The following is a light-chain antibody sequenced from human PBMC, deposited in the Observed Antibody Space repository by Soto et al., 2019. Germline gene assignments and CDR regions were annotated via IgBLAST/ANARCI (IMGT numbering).Light chain of an antibody. V-gene: IGKV3-20*01. Sequence: EIVLTQSPATLSLSPGERATLSCRASQSISLAIAWYQHKPGQAPRLLIYGASSRATGIPDRFSGSGSGTDFTLTISRLEPEDSAVYYCQQYGSSPRTFGQGTKVDIK. CDR1: QSISLA. CDR2: GAS. J-gene: IGKJ1*01. CDR3: QQYGSSPRT.